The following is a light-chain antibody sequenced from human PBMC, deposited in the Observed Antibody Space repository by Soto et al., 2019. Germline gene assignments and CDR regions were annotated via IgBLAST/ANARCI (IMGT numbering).Light chain of an antibody. CDR2: DAS. Sequence: SAGAVSLSQGERATLSCRASQSVSTYLAWYQHKPGQAPRLLIYDASNRATGVPTRFSGSGSGTDFTLTISNVQPEDFATYYCQHTYSTPHPSAHGTRPET. CDR1: QSVSTY. CDR3: QHTYSTPHP. V-gene: IGKV3-11*01. J-gene: IGKJ5*01.